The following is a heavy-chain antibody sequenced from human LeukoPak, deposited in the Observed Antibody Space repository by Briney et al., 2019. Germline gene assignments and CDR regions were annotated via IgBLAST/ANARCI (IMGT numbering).Heavy chain of an antibody. CDR1: GGSISVSSYY. J-gene: IGHJ4*02. V-gene: IGHV4-39*01. CDR3: ARHYGH. D-gene: IGHD3-10*01. CDR2: IYYSRST. Sequence: SDTLSLTCTVSGGSISVSSYYCGSIRQPPGKVQEWIGSIYYSRSTYYNPSLKSRVYLGLIASKNLFSLKLNSVTATDKDVYYCARHYGHWGQGTLVTVSS.